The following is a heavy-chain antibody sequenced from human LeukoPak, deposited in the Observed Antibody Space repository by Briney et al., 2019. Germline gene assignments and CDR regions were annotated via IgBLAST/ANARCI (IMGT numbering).Heavy chain of an antibody. D-gene: IGHD3-22*01. CDR2: ISWNSGSI. V-gene: IGHV3-9*01. CDR3: AKAPGGYDSSGKNWFDP. Sequence: GGSLRLSCAASGFTFDDYAMHWVRQAPGKGLEWVSGISWNSGSIGYADSVKGRFTISRDNAENSLYLQMNSLRAEDTALYYCAKAPGGYDSSGKNWFDPWGQGTLVTVSS. CDR1: GFTFDDYA. J-gene: IGHJ5*02.